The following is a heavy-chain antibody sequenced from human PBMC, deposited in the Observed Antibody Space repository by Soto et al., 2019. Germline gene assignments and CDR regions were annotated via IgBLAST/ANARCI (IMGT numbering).Heavy chain of an antibody. CDR3: AKEVASGSYSDY. V-gene: IGHV3-53*01. Sequence: EVQLVESGGGLIQPGGSLRLSCAASGLTVSSNFMSWVRQAPGKGLEWVSVIYNDGTTYYADSVRGRFTISRDNSRNSVYLQMNSLRVEDTAVYYCAKEVASGSYSDYWGQGTLVTVSS. CDR2: IYNDGTT. CDR1: GLTVSSNF. D-gene: IGHD1-26*01. J-gene: IGHJ4*02.